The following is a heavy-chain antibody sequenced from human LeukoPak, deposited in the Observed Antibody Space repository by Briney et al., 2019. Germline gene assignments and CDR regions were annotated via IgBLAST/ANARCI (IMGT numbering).Heavy chain of an antibody. CDR2: IKSKTDGGTT. CDR3: TTDWQITMVRGVINLDY. D-gene: IGHD3-10*01. Sequence: GGSLRLSCAASGFTSSNAWMSWVRQAPGTGLEWVGRIKSKTDGGTTDYAAPVKGRLTISRDDSKNTLYLQMNSLKTEDTAVYYCTTDWQITMVRGVINLDYWGQGTLVTVSS. V-gene: IGHV3-15*01. CDR1: GFTSSNAW. J-gene: IGHJ4*02.